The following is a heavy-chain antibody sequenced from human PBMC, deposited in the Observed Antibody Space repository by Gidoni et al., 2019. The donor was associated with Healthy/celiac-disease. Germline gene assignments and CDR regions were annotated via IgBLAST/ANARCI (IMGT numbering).Heavy chain of an antibody. J-gene: IGHJ3*02. CDR2: INHSGST. V-gene: IGHV4-34*01. Sequence: QVQLQQWGAGLLKPSETLSLTCAVYGGSFSGYYWSWIRQPPGKGLEWIGEINHSGSTNYNPSLKSRVTISVDTSKNQFSLKLSSVTAADTAVYYCARAFYYDSSGYYSSGNAFDIWGQGTMVTVSS. CDR3: ARAFYYDSSGYYSSGNAFDI. D-gene: IGHD3-22*01. CDR1: GGSFSGYY.